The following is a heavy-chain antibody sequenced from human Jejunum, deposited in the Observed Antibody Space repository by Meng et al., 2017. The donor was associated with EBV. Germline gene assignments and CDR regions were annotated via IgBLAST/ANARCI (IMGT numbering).Heavy chain of an antibody. CDR2: INHSGST. V-gene: IGHV4-34*02. CDR1: RGSFSGYY. CDR3: ARVAFSYTTRSLDS. J-gene: IGHJ4*02. D-gene: IGHD3-16*02. Sequence: HVQLKQWGAGLLKPSETLSLTCAVYRGSFSGYYWSWIRQHPGKGLEWIGEINHSGSTNYNPSLRSRVTISVETSKNQFSLRLNSVTAADTAVYYCARVAFSYTTRSLDSWGQGTLVTVSS.